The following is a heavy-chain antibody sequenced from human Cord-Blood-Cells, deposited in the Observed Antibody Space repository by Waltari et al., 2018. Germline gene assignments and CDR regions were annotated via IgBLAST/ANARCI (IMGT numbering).Heavy chain of an antibody. CDR3: ARDWVLHDYGDY. CDR2: ISSISSTI. CDR1: GFTFSSYS. J-gene: IGHJ4*02. D-gene: IGHD3-16*01. V-gene: IGHV3-48*02. Sequence: EVQLVESGGGLVQPGGSLRLSCAASGFTFSSYSMNWVRQGPGKGLEWVSYISSISSTIYYADSVKGRFTISRDNAKNSLYLQMNSLRDEDTAVYYCARDWVLHDYGDYWGQGTLVTVSS.